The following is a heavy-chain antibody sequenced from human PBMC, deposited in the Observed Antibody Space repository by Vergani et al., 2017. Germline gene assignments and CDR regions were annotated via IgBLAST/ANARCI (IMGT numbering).Heavy chain of an antibody. CDR3: ARGRHFDSSGSSFDY. Sequence: QLQLQESGPGLVKPSETLSLTCTVSGGSISSRNFNWGWIRQPPGKGLEWIGSIYYSGSPSYNPSLKSRVTVSVDTSKNQFSLRLSSLTAADTAVYYCARGRHFDSSGSSFDYWGQGTLVTVSS. V-gene: IGHV4-39*01. D-gene: IGHD3-22*01. CDR1: GGSISSRNFN. CDR2: IYYSGSP. J-gene: IGHJ4*02.